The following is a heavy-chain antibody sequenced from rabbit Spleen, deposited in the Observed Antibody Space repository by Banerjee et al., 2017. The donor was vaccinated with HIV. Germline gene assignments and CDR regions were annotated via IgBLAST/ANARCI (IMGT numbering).Heavy chain of an antibody. D-gene: IGHD1-1*01. CDR3: AGDHAISGYRFNL. CDR1: GVSFSSNYY. J-gene: IGHJ4*01. V-gene: IGHV1S40*01. CDR2: INAVTGKA. Sequence: QSLEESGGDLVKPGASLALTCTASGVSFSSNYYMCWVRQAPGKGLEWIACINAVTGKAVYASWAKGRFTFSKTSSTTVTLQMTTLTAADTATYFCAGDHAISGYRFNLWGPGTLVTVS.